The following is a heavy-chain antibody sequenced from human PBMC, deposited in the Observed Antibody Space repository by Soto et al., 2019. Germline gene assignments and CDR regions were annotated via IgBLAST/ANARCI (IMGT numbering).Heavy chain of an antibody. CDR2: IIPVFGIV. V-gene: IGHV1-69*19. J-gene: IGHJ6*04. CDR1: GGTLSNSA. CDR3: ATGRIVVVGSRAYYGLDV. Sequence: QLQLAQSGADVKKAGSSVKVSCKASGGTLSNSAFSWVRQAPGQGLEWMGGIIPVFGIVNYAQKFQDRVTTTADEFTSTAYMELSSLRSEDTAVYFCATGRIVVVGSRAYYGLDVLGEGPTVTVSS. D-gene: IGHD3-22*01.